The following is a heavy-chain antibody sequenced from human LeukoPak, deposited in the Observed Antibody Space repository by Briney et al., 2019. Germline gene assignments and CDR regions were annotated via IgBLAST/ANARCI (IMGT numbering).Heavy chain of an antibody. Sequence: GGSLRLSCTASGFTFSGYSMNWVRQAPGKGLEWVSFINGSSSYIYYADSVKGRFTISRDNAKNSLYLQMNSLRADDTAVYYCARGGRFFEYWGQGTLVTVSS. D-gene: IGHD3-3*01. J-gene: IGHJ4*02. V-gene: IGHV3-21*01. CDR3: ARGGRFFEY. CDR2: INGSSSYI. CDR1: GFTFSGYS.